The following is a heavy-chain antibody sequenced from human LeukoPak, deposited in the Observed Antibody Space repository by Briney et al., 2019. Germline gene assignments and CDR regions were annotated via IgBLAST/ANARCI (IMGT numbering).Heavy chain of an antibody. J-gene: IGHJ4*02. CDR3: AKVGSSSPYFDY. D-gene: IGHD6-6*01. Sequence: AGGSLRLSCAASGFTFSSYAMSWVRQAPGKGLAWVSAISGSGGSTYYADSVKGRFTISRDNSKNTLYLQMNSLRAEDTAVYYCAKVGSSSPYFDYWGQGTLVTVSS. CDR2: ISGSGGST. CDR1: GFTFSSYA. V-gene: IGHV3-23*01.